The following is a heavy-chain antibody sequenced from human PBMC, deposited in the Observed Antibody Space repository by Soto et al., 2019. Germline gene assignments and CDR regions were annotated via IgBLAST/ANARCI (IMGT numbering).Heavy chain of an antibody. CDR3: AKNGYSYGYLHRYYYYYMDV. D-gene: IGHD5-18*01. CDR1: GFTFDDYA. J-gene: IGHJ6*03. V-gene: IGHV3-9*01. CDR2: ISWNSGSI. Sequence: PGGSLRLSCAASGFTFDDYAMHWVRQAPGKGLEWVSGISWNSGSIGYADSVKGRFTISRDNAKNSLYLQMNSLRAEDTALYYCAKNGYSYGYLHRYYYYYMDVWGKGTTVTVSS.